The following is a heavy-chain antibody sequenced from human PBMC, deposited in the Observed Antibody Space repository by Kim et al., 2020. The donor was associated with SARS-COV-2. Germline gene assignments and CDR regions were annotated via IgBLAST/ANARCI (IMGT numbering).Heavy chain of an antibody. J-gene: IGHJ6*02. Sequence: SVKVSCKASGGTFSSYAISWVRQAPGQGLEWMGGIIPIFGTANYAQKFQGRVTITADESTSTAYMELSSLRSEDTAVYYCARDTRFEFLIQQTHVNYYYYYGMDVWGQGTTVTVSS. CDR1: GGTFSSYA. V-gene: IGHV1-69*13. CDR3: ARDTRFEFLIQQTHVNYYYYYGMDV. D-gene: IGHD3-10*02. CDR2: IIPIFGTA.